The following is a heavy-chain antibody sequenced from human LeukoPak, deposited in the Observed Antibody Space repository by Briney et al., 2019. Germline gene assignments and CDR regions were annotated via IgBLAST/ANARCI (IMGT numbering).Heavy chain of an antibody. Sequence: GGSLSLSCAVSGFTFSDHFLDWVRQAPGKGLEWVGRSRNKAKSYTTEYAASVKGRFTISRDDSKNSLYLQMNSLKTEDTAVYYCVRVGSVGGSDYLDYWGQGTLVTVSS. CDR3: VRVGSVGGSDYLDY. CDR1: GFTFSDHF. V-gene: IGHV3-72*01. D-gene: IGHD2-15*01. CDR2: SRNKAKSYTT. J-gene: IGHJ4*02.